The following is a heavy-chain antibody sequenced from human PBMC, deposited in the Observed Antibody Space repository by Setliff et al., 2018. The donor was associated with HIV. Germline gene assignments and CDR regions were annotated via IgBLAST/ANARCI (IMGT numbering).Heavy chain of an antibody. D-gene: IGHD3-22*01. J-gene: IGHJ5*02. CDR3: ARDRSSGSSNWFDP. CDR1: GYSVSSGYY. CDR2: IYYSGST. Sequence: KPSETLSLTCAVSGYSVSSGYYWGWIRQPPGKGLEWIASIYYSGSTYYAPCLKSRVTISVDTSKNQFSLKLNSVAAADTAVYYCARDRSSGSSNWFDPWGQGTLVAVCS. V-gene: IGHV4-38-2*02.